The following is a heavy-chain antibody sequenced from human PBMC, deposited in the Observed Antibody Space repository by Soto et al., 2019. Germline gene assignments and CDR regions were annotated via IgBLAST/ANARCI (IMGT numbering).Heavy chain of an antibody. CDR1: GFTFSTYW. CDR3: ARDNWNSN. D-gene: IGHD1-20*01. V-gene: IGHV3-74*01. CDR2: INSDGSST. Sequence: EVQLVESGGGLVQPGGSLRLSCAASGFTFSTYWMHWVRQAPGKGLGWVSRINSDGSSTNYAVSVKGPFAILRDNAKNTLYLQRNSLRAEDTAVYYCARDNWNSNWGQGTLVTVSS. J-gene: IGHJ4*02.